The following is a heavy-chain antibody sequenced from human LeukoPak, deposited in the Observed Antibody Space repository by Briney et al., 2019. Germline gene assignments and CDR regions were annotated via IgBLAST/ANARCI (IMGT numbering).Heavy chain of an antibody. CDR1: GGSFSGYY. CDR2: INHSGST. D-gene: IGHD2-2*01. J-gene: IGHJ4*02. Sequence: PSETLSLTCAVYGGSFSGYYWSWIRQPPGKGLEWVGEINHSGSTNYNPSLKSRVTISVDTTKNQFSLKLSSVTAADTAVYYCARADDIVVVPAAYFDYWGQGTLVTVSS. V-gene: IGHV4-34*01. CDR3: ARADDIVVVPAAYFDY.